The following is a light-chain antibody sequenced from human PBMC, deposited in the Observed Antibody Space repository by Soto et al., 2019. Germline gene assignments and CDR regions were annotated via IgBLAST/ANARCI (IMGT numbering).Light chain of an antibody. CDR2: GDI. CDR3: QSYDSSLSISV. V-gene: IGLV1-40*01. J-gene: IGLJ2*01. CDR1: SSNIGAGYD. Sequence: QSVLTQPPSVSGAPGQRVSISCTGTSSNIGAGYDVHWYQHLPGIAPKLLIFGDINRPSGVPDRFSGSKSGTSASLAITGLQAEDEADYYCQSYDSSLSISVFGGGTKLTVL.